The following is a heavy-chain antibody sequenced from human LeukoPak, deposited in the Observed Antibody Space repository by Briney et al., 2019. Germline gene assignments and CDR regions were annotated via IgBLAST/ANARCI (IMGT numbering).Heavy chain of an antibody. D-gene: IGHD6-19*01. Sequence: GGSLRLSCAASGFTFSSYAMSWVRQAPGKGLEWVSAISGSGGSTNYADSVKGRFTISIDNYKNPLYLQMNILRAEDTAVYDCVKAKAGWYAFDIWGQGTMVTVSS. J-gene: IGHJ3*02. CDR2: ISGSGGST. CDR1: GFTFSSYA. V-gene: IGHV3-23*01. CDR3: VKAKAGWYAFDI.